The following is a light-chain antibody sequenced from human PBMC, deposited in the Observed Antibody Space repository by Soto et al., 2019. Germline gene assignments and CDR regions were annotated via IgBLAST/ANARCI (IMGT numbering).Light chain of an antibody. J-gene: IGLJ2*01. CDR1: SSDVGGYNY. CDR2: DVS. CDR3: SSYTTSGSLV. Sequence: QSVLTQPASVSGSPGQSITISCTGTSSDVGGYNYVSWYQQHPGKAPKLMIYDVSNRPSGVSNRFSGSKSGNTASLTISGLQAEDEADYYCSSYTTSGSLVFGGGTPLTVL. V-gene: IGLV2-14*01.